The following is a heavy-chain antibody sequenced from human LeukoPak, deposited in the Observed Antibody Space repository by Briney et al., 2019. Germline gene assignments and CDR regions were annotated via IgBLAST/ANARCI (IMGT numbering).Heavy chain of an antibody. CDR2: FDPEDGET. CDR1: GYTLTELS. J-gene: IGHJ6*02. D-gene: IGHD6-6*01. CDR3: ATQYSSSPPTYYYYGMDV. Sequence: ASVEVSCKVSGYTLTELSMHWVRQAPGKGLEWMGGFDPEDGETIYAQKFQGRVTMTEDTSTDTAYMELSSLRSEDTAVYYCATQYSSSPPTYYYYGMDVWGQGTTVTVSS. V-gene: IGHV1-24*01.